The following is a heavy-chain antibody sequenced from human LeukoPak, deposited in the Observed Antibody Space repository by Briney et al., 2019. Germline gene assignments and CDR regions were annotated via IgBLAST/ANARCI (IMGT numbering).Heavy chain of an antibody. V-gene: IGHV1-2*02. D-gene: IGHD5-18*01. CDR2: INPNSGVT. Sequence: ASVKVSCKASGYTFTSYDINWVRQAPGQGLEWMGWINPNSGVTDYAQNFQGRVTMTRDTSISTAYVELSRLRSDDTAVYYCARGTGEGYTYGRYYFDYWGQGTLVTVSS. J-gene: IGHJ4*02. CDR1: GYTFTSYD. CDR3: ARGTGEGYTYGRYYFDY.